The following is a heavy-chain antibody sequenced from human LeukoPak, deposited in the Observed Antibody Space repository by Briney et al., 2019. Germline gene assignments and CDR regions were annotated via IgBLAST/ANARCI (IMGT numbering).Heavy chain of an antibody. CDR3: ARVEAAGPSSFDY. V-gene: IGHV1-2*02. CDR1: GYTFTGYY. CDR2: INPNSGGT. D-gene: IGHD6-13*01. Sequence: ASVKVSCKASGYTFTGYYMHWVRQAPGQGLEWMGWINPNSGGTNTAQKFQGRVTMTRDTSISTAYMELSRLRSDDTAVYYCARVEAAGPSSFDYWGQGTLVTVSS. J-gene: IGHJ4*02.